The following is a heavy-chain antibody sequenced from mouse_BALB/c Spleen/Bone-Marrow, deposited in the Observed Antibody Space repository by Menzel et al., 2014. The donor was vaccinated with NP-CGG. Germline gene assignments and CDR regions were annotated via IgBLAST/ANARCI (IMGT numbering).Heavy chain of an antibody. J-gene: IGHJ2*01. CDR2: ISSGGSYT. CDR3: ARRPYYDSDGYFDY. Sequence: EVKLMESGGDLVKPGGSLKLSCAASGFTFSSYGMSWVRQTPDKRLEWVATISSGGSYTYYPDSAKGRFTISRDNAKNTLYLQKSSMKSEDTAIYYCARRPYYDSDGYFDYWGQGTTLTVSS. D-gene: IGHD2-4*01. CDR1: GFTFSSYG. V-gene: IGHV5-6*02.